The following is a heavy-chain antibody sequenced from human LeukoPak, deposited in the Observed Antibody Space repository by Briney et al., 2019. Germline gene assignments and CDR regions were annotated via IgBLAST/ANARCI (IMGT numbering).Heavy chain of an antibody. Sequence: SEILSLTCTVSGGSISSSSYYWGWIRQPPGKGLEWIGSIYYSGSTYYNPSLKSRVTISVDTSKNQFSLKLSSVTAADTAVYYCARSEPKPNWFDPWGQGTLVTVSS. J-gene: IGHJ5*02. CDR2: IYYSGST. CDR3: ARSEPKPNWFDP. CDR1: GGSISSSSYY. V-gene: IGHV4-39*01.